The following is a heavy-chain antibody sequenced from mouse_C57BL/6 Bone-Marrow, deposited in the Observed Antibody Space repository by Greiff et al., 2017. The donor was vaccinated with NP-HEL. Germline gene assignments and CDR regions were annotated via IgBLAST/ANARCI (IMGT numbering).Heavy chain of an antibody. CDR2: ISSGGSYT. D-gene: IGHD3-3*01. Sequence: DVMLVESGGDLVKPGGSLKLFCAASGFTFSSYGMSWVRQTPDKRLEWVATISSGGSYTYYPDSVKGRFTISRDNAKNTLYLQMSSLKSEDTAMYYCARRREPFDYWGQGTTLTVSS. CDR1: GFTFSSYG. CDR3: ARRREPFDY. J-gene: IGHJ2*01. V-gene: IGHV5-6*02.